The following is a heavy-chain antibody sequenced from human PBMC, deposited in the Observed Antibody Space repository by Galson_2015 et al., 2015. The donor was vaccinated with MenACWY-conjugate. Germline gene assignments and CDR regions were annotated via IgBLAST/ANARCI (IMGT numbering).Heavy chain of an antibody. D-gene: IGHD3-16*01. CDR3: ARDPGDDYVWGSNSWGVDY. V-gene: IGHV3-33*01. CDR2: IWYDGSNK. CDR1: GFTFSSYG. Sequence: SLRLSCAASGFTFSSYGMHWVRQAPGKGLEWAAVIWYDGSNKYYADSVKGRFTISRDNSKNTLYLQMNSLRAEDTAVYYCARDPGDDYVWGSNSWGVDYWGQGTLVTVSS. J-gene: IGHJ4*02.